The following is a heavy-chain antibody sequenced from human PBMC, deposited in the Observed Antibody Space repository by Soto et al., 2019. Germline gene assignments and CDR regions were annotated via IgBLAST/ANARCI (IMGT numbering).Heavy chain of an antibody. V-gene: IGHV1-69*01. CDR2: MIPVFGST. D-gene: IGHD6-13*01. J-gene: IGHJ6*03. CDR3: ARRGESGSWSSDYYFYMDV. CDR1: GGTFSSYA. Sequence: QVQLVQSGAEVKKRGSSVKVSCKASGGTFSSYAISWVRQAPGQGLEWMAGMIPVFGSTHYTKKFQGRVTVTADESTSTAYLEVSSLRSEDTAVYYCARRGESGSWSSDYYFYMDVW.